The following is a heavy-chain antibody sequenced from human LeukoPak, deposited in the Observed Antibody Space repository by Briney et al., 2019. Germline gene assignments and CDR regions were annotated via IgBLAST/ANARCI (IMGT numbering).Heavy chain of an antibody. Sequence: GGSVKVSCKASGYTFTSYGISWVRQAPGQGLEWLGWISAYNGNTNYAQNLQGRVTMTTNTATSTAYIELRSLRSDDTAVYYCARDLESPYYYGMDVWGQGTTVTVSS. J-gene: IGHJ6*02. V-gene: IGHV1-18*01. CDR2: ISAYNGNT. CDR3: ARDLESPYYYGMDV. D-gene: IGHD1-1*01. CDR1: GYTFTSYG.